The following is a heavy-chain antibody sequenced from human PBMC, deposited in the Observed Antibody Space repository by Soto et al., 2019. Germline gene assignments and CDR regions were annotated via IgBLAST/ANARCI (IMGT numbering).Heavy chain of an antibody. Sequence: SETLSLTCAVYGGSFSCYYWSWIRQPPGKGLEWIGEINHSGSTNYNPSLKSRVTISVDTSKNQFSLKLSSVTAADTAVYYCAREVXAAAVRGIGYYYYGMDVWGQGTTVTVSS. CDR1: GGSFSCYY. D-gene: IGHD6-13*01. J-gene: IGHJ6*02. V-gene: IGHV4-34*01. CDR3: AREVXAAAVRGIGYYYYGMDV. CDR2: INHSGST.